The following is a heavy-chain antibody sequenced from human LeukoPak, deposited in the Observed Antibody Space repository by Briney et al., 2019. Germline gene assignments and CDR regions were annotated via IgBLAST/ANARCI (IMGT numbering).Heavy chain of an antibody. D-gene: IGHD6-19*01. V-gene: IGHV4-59*08. J-gene: IGHJ5*02. CDR3: ARHVAVVGWRGWFDP. Sequence: SETLSLTCTVSGGSISSYYWSWLRQPPGKGLEYIGYTHYSGATNYNPSLKSRVTISLDTSGNQFSLKLSSVTAADTAVYYCARHVAVVGWRGWFDPWGQGTLVTVSS. CDR2: THYSGAT. CDR1: GGSISSYY.